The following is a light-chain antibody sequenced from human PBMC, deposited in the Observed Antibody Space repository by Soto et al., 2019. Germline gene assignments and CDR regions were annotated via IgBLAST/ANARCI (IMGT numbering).Light chain of an antibody. CDR3: QSYDSCLIDYYV. V-gene: IGLV1-40*01. CDR1: SSNIGAGYD. CDR2: GNS. Sequence: QSVLTQPPSVSGAPGQRVTISCTGSSSNIGAGYDVHWYQQLPGTAPKLLIYGNSNRPSGVPDRFSGSKSGTSASLAITGLQAEDEADYYCQSYDSCLIDYYVFGTGTMVTV. J-gene: IGLJ1*01.